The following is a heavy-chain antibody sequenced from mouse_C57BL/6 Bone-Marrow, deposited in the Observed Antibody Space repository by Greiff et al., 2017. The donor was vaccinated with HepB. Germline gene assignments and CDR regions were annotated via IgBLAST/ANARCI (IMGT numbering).Heavy chain of an antibody. CDR3: ARLIYYYGSISSY. J-gene: IGHJ2*01. D-gene: IGHD1-1*01. Sequence: VQLQQSVAELVRPGASVKLSCTASGFNIKNTYMHWVKQRPEQGLEWIGRIDPANGNTKYAPKFQGKATITADTSANTAYLQLSSLTSEDTAIYNCARLIYYYGSISSYWGQGTTLTVSS. V-gene: IGHV14-3*01. CDR1: GFNIKNTY. CDR2: IDPANGNT.